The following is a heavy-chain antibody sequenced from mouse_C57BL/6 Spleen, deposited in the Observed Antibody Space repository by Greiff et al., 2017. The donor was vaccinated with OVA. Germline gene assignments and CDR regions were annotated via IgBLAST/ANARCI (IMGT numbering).Heavy chain of an antibody. CDR2: IYPGDGDT. CDR1: GYAFSSSW. D-gene: IGHD1-1*02. CDR3: ASGWSNYGYFDV. V-gene: IGHV1-82*01. J-gene: IGHJ1*03. Sequence: VQLQESGPELVKPGASVKISCKASGYAFSSSWMNWVKQRPGKGLEWIGRIYPGDGDTNYNGKFKGKATLTADKSSSTAYMQLSSLTSEDSAVYFCASGWSNYGYFDVWGTGTTVTVSS.